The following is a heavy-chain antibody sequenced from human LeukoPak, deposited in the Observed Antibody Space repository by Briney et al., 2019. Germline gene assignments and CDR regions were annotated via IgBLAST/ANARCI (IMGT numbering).Heavy chain of an antibody. J-gene: IGHJ4*02. CDR3: AKEWTSMTYFDY. D-gene: IGHD2/OR15-2a*01. V-gene: IGHV3-23*01. Sequence: GGSLRLSCAASGFTFSSSAMSWVRQVPGKGLEWVSAISGSAGSTHYADSVKGRFTISRDNSKNTLYLQMNRLRAEDTAVYYCAKEWTSMTYFDYWGQGTLVTVSS. CDR2: ISGSAGST. CDR1: GFTFSSSA.